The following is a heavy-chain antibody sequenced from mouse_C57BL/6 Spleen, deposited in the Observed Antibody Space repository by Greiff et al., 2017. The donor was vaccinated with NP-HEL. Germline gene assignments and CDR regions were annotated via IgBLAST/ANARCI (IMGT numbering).Heavy chain of an antibody. CDR1: GYSFTGYY. D-gene: IGHD2-3*01. V-gene: IGHV1-42*01. CDR3: ASRGIYDVYYVAWFAY. Sequence: EVQRVESGPELVKPGASVKISCKASGYSFTGYYMNWVKQSPEKSLEWIGEINPSTGGTTYNQKFKAKATLTVDKSSSTAYMQLKSLTSEDSAVYYCASRGIYDVYYVAWFAYWGQGTLVTVSA. CDR2: INPSTGGT. J-gene: IGHJ3*01.